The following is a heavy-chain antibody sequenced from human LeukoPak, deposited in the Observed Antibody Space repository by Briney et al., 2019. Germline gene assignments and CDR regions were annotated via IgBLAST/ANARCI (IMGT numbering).Heavy chain of an antibody. CDR3: VRDCNGGSCCRAAFDV. CDR1: GFTFSYYG. Sequence: GSLRLSCVVSGFTFSYYGMYWVRQAPGKGLGGVAILWYDGGKKYYTDSVRGRFTISRDNSKNTLYLQMNSLRAEDTDVYYCVRDCNGGSCCRAAFDVWAPGTMVTVSS. J-gene: IGHJ3*01. D-gene: IGHD2-15*01. V-gene: IGHV3-33*01. CDR2: LWYDGGKK.